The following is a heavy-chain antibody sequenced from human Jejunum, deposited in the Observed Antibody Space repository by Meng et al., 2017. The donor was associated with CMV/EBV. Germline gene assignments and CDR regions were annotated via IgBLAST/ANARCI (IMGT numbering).Heavy chain of an antibody. CDR3: AKDQAGGYYDFRSGFDY. V-gene: IGHV3-30*02. J-gene: IGHJ4*02. Sequence: TFTSHGMQWVRRAPGRGLEWVAFIAYDGSNKNYTDSVKVRFTISRDNSKNTLDLQMNSLRVEDTAVYYCAKDQAGGYYDFRSGFDYWGQGTLVTVSS. CDR1: TFTSHG. D-gene: IGHD3-3*01. CDR2: IAYDGSNK.